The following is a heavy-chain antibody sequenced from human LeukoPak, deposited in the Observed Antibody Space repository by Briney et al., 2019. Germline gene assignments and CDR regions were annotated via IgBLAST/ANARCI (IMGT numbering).Heavy chain of an antibody. D-gene: IGHD6-6*01. CDR2: IIPILGIA. J-gene: IGHJ5*02. V-gene: IGHV1-69*04. Sequence: GSSVKVSCKASGGTFSSYTISWVRQAPGLGLEWRGRIIPILGIANYAQKFQGRVTITADKSTSTAYMELSSLRSEDTAVYYCARDRGGSSSAFDPWGQGTLVTVSS. CDR1: GGTFSSYT. CDR3: ARDRGGSSSAFDP.